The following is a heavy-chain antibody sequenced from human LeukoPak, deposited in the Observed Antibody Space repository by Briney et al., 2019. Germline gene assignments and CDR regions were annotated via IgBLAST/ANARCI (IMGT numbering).Heavy chain of an antibody. CDR1: GFTVSSYA. CDR3: ARQMQSHGNFDS. D-gene: IGHD1-26*01. J-gene: IGHJ4*02. CDR2: LGIAGDT. Sequence: PGGSLRLSCAASGFTVSSYAMHWVRQPIGKGLEWVSALGIAGDTFYLGSVKGRFTISRENARNSLYLQMNSLRAEDTAMYYCARQMQSHGNFDSWGQGTLVTVSS. V-gene: IGHV3-13*01.